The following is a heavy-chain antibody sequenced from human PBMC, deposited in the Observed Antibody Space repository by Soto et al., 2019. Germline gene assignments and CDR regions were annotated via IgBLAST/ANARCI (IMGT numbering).Heavy chain of an antibody. Sequence: QVQLVESGGGVVQPGRSLRLSCAASGFTFSSYGMHWVRQAPGKGLEWVAVISYDGSNKYYADSVKGRFTISRDNSKNTLYLQMNSLRAEDTAVYYCARPLSREDYYGSVSYYNDFDYWGQGTLVTVSS. D-gene: IGHD3-10*01. CDR2: ISYDGSNK. J-gene: IGHJ4*02. CDR3: ARPLSREDYYGSVSYYNDFDY. V-gene: IGHV3-30*03. CDR1: GFTFSSYG.